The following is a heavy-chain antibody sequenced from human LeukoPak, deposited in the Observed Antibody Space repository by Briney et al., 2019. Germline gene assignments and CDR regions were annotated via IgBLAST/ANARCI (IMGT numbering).Heavy chain of an antibody. CDR2: IKQDGSEK. V-gene: IGHV3-7*01. J-gene: IGHJ4*02. CDR1: GFTFSSYW. D-gene: IGHD3-22*01. Sequence: GGSLRLSCAASGFTFSSYWMSWVRQAPGKGLEWVANIKQDGSEKYYVDSVKGRFTISRDNAKNSLYLQMNSLRAEDTAVYYCARVGYYDSSGCYYVDTYYFDYWGQGTLVTVSS. CDR3: ARVGYYDSSGCYYVDTYYFDY.